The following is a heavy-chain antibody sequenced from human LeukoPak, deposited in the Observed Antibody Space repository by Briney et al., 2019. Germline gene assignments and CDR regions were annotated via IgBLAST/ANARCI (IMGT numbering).Heavy chain of an antibody. Sequence: SQTLSLTCAISGDSVSSNIAAWNWIRQSPSRGLEWLGRTYYKSTWFNDYAVSVKSRITINPDTSNNEFSLQLNSVTPGDTAVYYCAREGFGVLDYWGQGTLVTVSS. CDR1: GDSVSSNIAA. J-gene: IGHJ4*02. D-gene: IGHD3-16*01. V-gene: IGHV6-1*01. CDR3: AREGFGVLDY. CDR2: TYYKSTWFN.